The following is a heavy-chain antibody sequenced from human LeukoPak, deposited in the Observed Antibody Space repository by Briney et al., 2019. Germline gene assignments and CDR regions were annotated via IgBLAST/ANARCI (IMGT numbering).Heavy chain of an antibody. J-gene: IGHJ6*03. CDR2: INWNGGST. Sequence: GGSLRLSCAASGFTFDDYGMSGVRQAPGKGLEWVSGINWNGGSTGYADSVKGRFTISRDNAKNSLYLQMNSLRAEDTAVYYCAREWDYDILTGYSMDVWGKGTTVTVSS. CDR3: AREWDYDILTGYSMDV. V-gene: IGHV3-20*04. D-gene: IGHD3-9*01. CDR1: GFTFDDYG.